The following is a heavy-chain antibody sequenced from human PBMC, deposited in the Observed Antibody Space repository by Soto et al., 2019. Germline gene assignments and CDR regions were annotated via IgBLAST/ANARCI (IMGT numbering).Heavy chain of an antibody. CDR1: GYTFTSYY. CDR3: ARTMTTVTHDAYYYYMDV. J-gene: IGHJ6*03. CDR2: INPSGGST. Sequence: GASVKVSCKASGYTFTSYYMHWVRQAPGQGLEWMGIINPSGGSTSYAQKFQGRVTMTRDTSTSTVYMELSSLRSEDTAVYYCARTMTTVTHDAYYYYMDVWGKGTTVTVSS. D-gene: IGHD4-17*01. V-gene: IGHV1-46*03.